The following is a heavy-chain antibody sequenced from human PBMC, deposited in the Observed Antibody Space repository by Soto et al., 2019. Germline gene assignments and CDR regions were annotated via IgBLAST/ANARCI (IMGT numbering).Heavy chain of an antibody. CDR1: GFTCSSAW. V-gene: IGHV3-15*07. CDR3: TVQPITAVAWYYVYGMDG. CDR2: IKNKIDGGTT. D-gene: IGHD6-19*01. J-gene: IGHJ6*02. Sequence: EVQLVESGGGLVMPGGSLRLSCAASGFTCSSAWMNWVRQAPGKGLEWVGRIKNKIDGGTTDYAAPVKGRFTISRDDSKDTLDLQMDSRETGDTAVYFCTVQPITAVAWYYVYGMDGWGQGTTVTVSS.